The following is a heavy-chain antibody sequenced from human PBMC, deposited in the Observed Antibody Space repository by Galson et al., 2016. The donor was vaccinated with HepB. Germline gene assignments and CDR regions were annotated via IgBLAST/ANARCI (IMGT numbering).Heavy chain of an antibody. CDR1: GDSVSSDTAA. CDR3: AREPGHCTGNSCYSGGMDV. D-gene: IGHD2-15*01. Sequence: CAISGDSVSSDTAAWNWIRQSPSRGLEWLGRTYYRSKWYNDYAVSVKSRITINPDTSTNQFSLQLSSVTPEDTAVYYCAREPGHCTGNSCYSGGMDVWGQGNPGHRLL. V-gene: IGHV6-1*01. J-gene: IGHJ6*02. CDR2: TYYRSKWYN.